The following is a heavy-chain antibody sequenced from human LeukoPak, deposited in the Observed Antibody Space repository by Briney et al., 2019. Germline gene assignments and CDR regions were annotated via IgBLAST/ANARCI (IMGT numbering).Heavy chain of an antibody. D-gene: IGHD5-24*01. CDR1: GYTFTGYY. V-gene: IGHV1-2*02. CDR2: INPNSGGT. Sequence: ASVKVSCKASGYTFTGYYMHWVRQAPGQGLEWMGWINPNSGGTNYAQKFQGRVTMTRDASISTAYMELSRLRSGDTAVYYCARDSPEGGRWLQKNAFDIWGQGTMVTVSS. CDR3: ARDSPEGGRWLQKNAFDI. J-gene: IGHJ3*02.